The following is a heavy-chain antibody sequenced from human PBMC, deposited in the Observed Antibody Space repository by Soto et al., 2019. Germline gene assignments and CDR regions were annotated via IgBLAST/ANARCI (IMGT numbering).Heavy chain of an antibody. Sequence: PSETLSLTCAVSGGSISSGGYSWSWIRQPPGKGLEWIGYIYYSGSTYYNPSLKSQVTISVDTSKNQFSLKLSSVTAADTAVYYCARGDKRSPITMVRGVMYWFDPWGQGTLVTVSS. D-gene: IGHD3-10*01. V-gene: IGHV4-30-2*01. J-gene: IGHJ5*02. CDR3: ARGDKRSPITMVRGVMYWFDP. CDR2: IYYSGST. CDR1: GGSISSGGYS.